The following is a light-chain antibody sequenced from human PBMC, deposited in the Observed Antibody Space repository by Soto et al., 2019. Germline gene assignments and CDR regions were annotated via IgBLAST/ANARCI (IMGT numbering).Light chain of an antibody. CDR3: QQYGSSPLT. CDR2: GAS. Sequence: EIVLTQSPGTLSWSPGERATLSCRASQSVSSGYLAWYQQKPGQAPRLLIYGASSRATGVPDRFSGSGSGTDFTLTISRLEPEDFAVYYCQQYGSSPLTFGGGTKVEIK. J-gene: IGKJ4*01. CDR1: QSVSSGY. V-gene: IGKV3-20*01.